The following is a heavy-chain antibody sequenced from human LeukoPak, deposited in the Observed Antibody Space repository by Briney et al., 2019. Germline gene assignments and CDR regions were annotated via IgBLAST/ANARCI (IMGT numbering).Heavy chain of an antibody. Sequence: TGGSLRLSCAASGFTFSSYGMHWVRQGPGKGLEWVAVISYDGSNKYYADSVKGRFTISRDNSKNTLYLQMNSLRAEDTAVYYCAPFGSFDYWGQGTLVTVSS. D-gene: IGHD3-10*01. CDR2: ISYDGSNK. CDR1: GFTFSSYG. CDR3: APFGSFDY. V-gene: IGHV3-30*03. J-gene: IGHJ4*02.